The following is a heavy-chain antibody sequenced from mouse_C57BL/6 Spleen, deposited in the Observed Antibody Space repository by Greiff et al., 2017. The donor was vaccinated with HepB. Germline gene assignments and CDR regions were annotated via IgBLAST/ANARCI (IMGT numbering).Heavy chain of an antibody. CDR3: AAYGSSDGGYFDV. CDR1: GFSLTSYG. D-gene: IGHD1-1*01. V-gene: IGHV2-5*01. Sequence: QVQLQQSGPGLVQPSQSLSITCTVSGFSLTSYGVHWVRQSPGKGLEWLGVIWRGGSTDYNAAFMSRLSITKDNSKSQVFFKMNSLQADDTAIYYCAAYGSSDGGYFDVWGTGTTVTVSS. CDR2: IWRGGST. J-gene: IGHJ1*03.